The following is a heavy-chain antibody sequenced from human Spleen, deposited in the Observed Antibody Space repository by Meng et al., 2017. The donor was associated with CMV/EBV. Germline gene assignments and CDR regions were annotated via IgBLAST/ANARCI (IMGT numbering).Heavy chain of an antibody. Sequence: GGSLRLSCKGSGYSFTSYWIGWVRQMPGKGLEWMGIIYPGDSDTRYSPSFQGQVTISADKSISTAYLQWSSLKASDTAMYYCARHGIAAAAKYYFDYWGQGTLVTVSS. J-gene: IGHJ4*02. CDR3: ARHGIAAAAKYYFDY. CDR2: IYPGDSDT. D-gene: IGHD6-13*01. V-gene: IGHV5-51*01. CDR1: GYSFTSYW.